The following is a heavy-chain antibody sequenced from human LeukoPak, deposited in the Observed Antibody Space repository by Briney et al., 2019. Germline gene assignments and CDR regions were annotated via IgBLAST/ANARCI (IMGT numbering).Heavy chain of an antibody. CDR3: TRRGIGDTYYYYYYGMDV. D-gene: IGHD3-10*01. V-gene: IGHV3-73*01. CDR2: IRSKANSYAT. CDR1: GFTFSGSA. J-gene: IGHJ6*02. Sequence: GGSLRLSCAASGFTFSGSAMHWVRQASGKGLEWVGRIRSKANSYATAYAASVKGRFTISRDDSKNTAYLQMNSLKTEDTAVYYCTRRGIGDTYYYYYYGMDVWGQGTTVTVSS.